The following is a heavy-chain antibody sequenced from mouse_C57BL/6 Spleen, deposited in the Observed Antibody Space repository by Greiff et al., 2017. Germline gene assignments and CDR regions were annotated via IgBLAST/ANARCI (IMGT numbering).Heavy chain of an antibody. D-gene: IGHD2-4*01. CDR1: GYTFTSYW. Sequence: QVQLQQPGAELVKPGASVKLSCKASGYTFTSYWMQWVKQRPGQGLEWIGEIDPSDSYTNYNQKFKGKATLTVDTSSSTAYMQLSSLTSEDSAVYYWARRGGYDYDVDYWGQGTTLTVSS. V-gene: IGHV1-50*01. CDR3: ARRGGYDYDVDY. J-gene: IGHJ2*01. CDR2: IDPSDSYT.